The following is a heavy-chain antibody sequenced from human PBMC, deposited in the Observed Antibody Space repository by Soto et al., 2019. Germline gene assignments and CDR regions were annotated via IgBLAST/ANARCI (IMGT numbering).Heavy chain of an antibody. D-gene: IGHD2-2*01. J-gene: IGHJ3*02. CDR3: AREVSDCSSTSCYLRAFDI. Sequence: QVLLQQWGAGLLKPSETLSLTCAVYGGSFSGFYWGWIRQPPEKGLEWIGEINNSGSTNYNPSLKMRITISVDTSKNQFSLKLSSVTAADTAVYYCAREVSDCSSTSCYLRAFDIWGQGTMVTVSS. CDR1: GGSFSGFY. CDR2: INNSGST. V-gene: IGHV4-34*01.